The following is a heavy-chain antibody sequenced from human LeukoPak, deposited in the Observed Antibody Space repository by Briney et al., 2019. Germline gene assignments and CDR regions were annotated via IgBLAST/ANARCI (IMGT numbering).Heavy chain of an antibody. J-gene: IGHJ4*02. CDR1: GGSFSGYY. CDR3: ARSSSWYRFYGYYFDY. Sequence: PSETLSLTCAVYGGSFSGYYWSWIRQPPGKGLEWIGEINHSGSTNYNPSLKSRVTISVDTSKNQFSLKLSSVTAADTAVYYCARSSSWYRFYGYYFDYWGQGTLVTVSS. CDR2: INHSGST. V-gene: IGHV4-34*01. D-gene: IGHD6-13*01.